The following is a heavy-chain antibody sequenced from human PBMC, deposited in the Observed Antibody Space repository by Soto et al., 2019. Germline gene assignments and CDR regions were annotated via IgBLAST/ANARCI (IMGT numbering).Heavy chain of an antibody. J-gene: IGHJ5*02. CDR1: GYPFINYG. CDR2: IKVDSGYT. Sequence: QLQLVQSAAEVKKPGASGRVSCKAYGYPFINYGISWIRQAPEQGLEWMGWIKVDSGYTNYAQKFQGRVTMTSDTSSDTAFMELRSLRLDDTAVYFCATSYDTGFDPWGQGTLVSVSS. CDR3: ATSYDTGFDP. V-gene: IGHV1-18*04. D-gene: IGHD3-9*01.